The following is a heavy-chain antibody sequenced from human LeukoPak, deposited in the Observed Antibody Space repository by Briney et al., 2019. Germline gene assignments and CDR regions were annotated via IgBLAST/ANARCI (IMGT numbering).Heavy chain of an antibody. CDR2: ISAYNGNT. J-gene: IGHJ6*02. D-gene: IGHD3-3*01. CDR3: ARVYYDFWTYYYGMDV. CDR1: GPTFTSYG. Sequence: ASVKVSCKASGPTFTSYGISWVRQAPGQGLEWMGWISAYNGNTNYAQKLQGRVTMTTDTSTSTAYMELRSLRSDDTAVYYCARVYYDFWTYYYGMDVWGQGTTVTVSS. V-gene: IGHV1-18*01.